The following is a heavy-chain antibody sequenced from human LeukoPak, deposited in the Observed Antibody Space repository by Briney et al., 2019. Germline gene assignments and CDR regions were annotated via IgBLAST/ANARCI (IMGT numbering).Heavy chain of an antibody. CDR3: AKDRDILTGYLDY. J-gene: IGHJ4*02. V-gene: IGHV3-30*18. CDR1: GFTFSRYG. CDR2: ISYDGSNK. D-gene: IGHD3-9*01. Sequence: GGSLRLSCAASGFTFSRYGMHWVRQGPGKGLECVAVISYDGSNKYYVDSVKGRFTISKDNYKNTMYLQMNSLRAEDTAVYYCAKDRDILTGYLDYWGQGTLVTVSS.